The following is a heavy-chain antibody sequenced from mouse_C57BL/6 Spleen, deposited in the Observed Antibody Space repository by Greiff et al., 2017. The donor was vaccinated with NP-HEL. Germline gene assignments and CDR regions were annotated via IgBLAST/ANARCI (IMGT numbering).Heavy chain of an antibody. D-gene: IGHD2-2*01. J-gene: IGHJ3*01. CDR3: ARMGYDAWFAY. V-gene: IGHV1-85*01. CDR2: IYPRDGST. Sequence: VQLQQSGPELVKPGASVKLSCKASGYTFTSYDINWVKQRPGQGLEWIGWIYPRDGSTKYNEKFKGKATLTVDTSSSTAYMELHSLTSEDSAVYFCARMGYDAWFAYWGQGTLVTVSA. CDR1: GYTFTSYD.